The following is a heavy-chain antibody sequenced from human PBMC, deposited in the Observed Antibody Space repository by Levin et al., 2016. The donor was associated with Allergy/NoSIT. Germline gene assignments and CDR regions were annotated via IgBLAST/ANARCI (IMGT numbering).Heavy chain of an antibody. Sequence: WIRQPPGKGLVWVSRINSDGSSTSYADSVKGRFTISRDNAKNTLYLQMNSLRAEDTAVYYCARVYYVWGSYRSENWFDPWGQGTLVTVSS. D-gene: IGHD3-16*02. V-gene: IGHV3-74*01. CDR2: INSDGSST. CDR3: ARVYYVWGSYRSENWFDP. J-gene: IGHJ5*02.